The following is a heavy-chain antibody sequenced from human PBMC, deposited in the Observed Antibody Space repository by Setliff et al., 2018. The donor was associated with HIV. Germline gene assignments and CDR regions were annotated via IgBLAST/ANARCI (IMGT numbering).Heavy chain of an antibody. CDR3: ASGGYDILTGLGH. CDR2: IYYTGAT. CDR1: GDSISSYY. Sequence: PSETLSLTCTVSGDSISSYYWTWIRQSPAKGLEWIGYIYYTGATNYNPSLKSRVTISIDTSKNQFSLKLTPVTAADTAVYFCASGGYDILTGLGHWGQGTLVTVSS. D-gene: IGHD3-9*01. V-gene: IGHV4-59*12. J-gene: IGHJ4*02.